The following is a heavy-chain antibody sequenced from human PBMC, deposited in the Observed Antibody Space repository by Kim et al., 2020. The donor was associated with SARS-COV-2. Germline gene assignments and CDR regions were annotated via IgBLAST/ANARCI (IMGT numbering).Heavy chain of an antibody. V-gene: IGHV1-2*02. J-gene: IGHJ6*02. CDR2: SGAT. CDR3: ARDQGGLDV. Sequence: SGATNYAQKFQDRNTLTRDTSISTGYMELNRLTSDDTAVYYCARDQGGLDVWGQGTTVTVSS.